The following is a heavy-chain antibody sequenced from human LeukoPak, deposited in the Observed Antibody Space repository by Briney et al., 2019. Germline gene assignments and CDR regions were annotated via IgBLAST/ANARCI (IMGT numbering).Heavy chain of an antibody. CDR3: ARLIVVANGIDAFDI. D-gene: IGHD3-22*01. Sequence: GESLKISCKGSGYSFTSYWIGWVRQMPGKGLEWMGIIYPGDSDTRYSPSFQGQATISADKSISTAYLQWSSLKASDTAMYYCARLIVVANGIDAFDIWGQGTMVTVSS. J-gene: IGHJ3*02. CDR1: GYSFTSYW. CDR2: IYPGDSDT. V-gene: IGHV5-51*01.